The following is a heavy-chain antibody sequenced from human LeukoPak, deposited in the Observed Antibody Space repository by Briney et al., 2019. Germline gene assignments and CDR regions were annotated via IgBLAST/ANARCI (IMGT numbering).Heavy chain of an antibody. CDR3: ARISPPYYYDSSGYQ. V-gene: IGHV4-59*08. CDR1: GGSISSYY. D-gene: IGHD3-22*01. CDR2: IYYSGST. J-gene: IGHJ4*02. Sequence: SETLSLTCTVSGGSISSYYWSWIRQPPGKGLEWVGYIYYSGSTNYNPSLKSRVTISVDTSKNQFSLKLSSVTAADTAVYYCARISPPYYYDSSGYQWGQGTLVTVSS.